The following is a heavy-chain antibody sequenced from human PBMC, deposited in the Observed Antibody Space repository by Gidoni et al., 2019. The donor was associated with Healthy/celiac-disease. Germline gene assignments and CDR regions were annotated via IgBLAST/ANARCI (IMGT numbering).Heavy chain of an antibody. CDR1: GGSFRGYH. Sequence: QVQLQQWGAGLLKPSETLSSTAAVYGGSFRGYHWSWIRQPPGKGLEWRGEINHSGSTNYNPSLKSRVTISVDTSKNQFSLKLSSVTAADTAVYYCARVTPRWELLRYAFDIWGQGTMVTVSS. CDR2: INHSGST. CDR3: ARVTPRWELLRYAFDI. D-gene: IGHD1-26*01. V-gene: IGHV4-34*01. J-gene: IGHJ3*02.